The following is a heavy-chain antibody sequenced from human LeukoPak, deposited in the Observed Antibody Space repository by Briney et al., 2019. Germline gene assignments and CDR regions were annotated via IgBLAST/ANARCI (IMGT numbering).Heavy chain of an antibody. V-gene: IGHV4-4*09. J-gene: IGHJ3*02. CDR3: ARLRYYGSGSTDAFDI. D-gene: IGHD3-10*01. CDR1: GGSISSYY. Sequence: SETLSLTCTVSGGSISSYYWSWIRQPPGKGLEWMGYINNSGSTNYNPSLKSRVTISVDTSKNQFSLKLSSVTAADTAVYYCARLRYYGSGSTDAFDIWGQGTMVTVSS. CDR2: INNSGST.